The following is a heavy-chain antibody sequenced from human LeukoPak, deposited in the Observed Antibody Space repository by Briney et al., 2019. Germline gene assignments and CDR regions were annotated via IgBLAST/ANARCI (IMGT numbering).Heavy chain of an antibody. CDR3: AGYVWGTYRYTDY. CDR1: GFTFSSYA. CDR2: ISGDSDST. D-gene: IGHD3-16*02. Sequence: GGSLRLSCAASGFTFSSYAMSWVRQAPGQGPEWVSGISGDSDSTYHADSVKGRFTISRDNSKNTLYLQMNSLRAEDTAVYYCAGYVWGTYRYTDYWGQGTLVTVSS. V-gene: IGHV3-23*01. J-gene: IGHJ4*02.